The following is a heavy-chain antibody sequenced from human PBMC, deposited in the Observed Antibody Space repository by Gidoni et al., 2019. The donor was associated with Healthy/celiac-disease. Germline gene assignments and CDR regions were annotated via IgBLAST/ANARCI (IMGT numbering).Heavy chain of an antibody. J-gene: IGHJ4*02. CDR3: AKDLGYSNGLDY. CDR2: ISWNSGSI. D-gene: IGHD6-25*01. Sequence: EVQLVESGGGLVQPGRSLRLSCAASGLTFDDYAMHWVRQAPGKGLEWVSGISWNSGSIGYADSVKGRFTISRDNAKNSLYLQMNSLRAEDTALYYCAKDLGYSNGLDYWGQGTLVTVSS. CDR1: GLTFDDYA. V-gene: IGHV3-9*01.